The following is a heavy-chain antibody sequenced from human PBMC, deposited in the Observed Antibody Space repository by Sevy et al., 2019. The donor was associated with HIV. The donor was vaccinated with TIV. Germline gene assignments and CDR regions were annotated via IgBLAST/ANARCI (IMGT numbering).Heavy chain of an antibody. J-gene: IGHJ6*02. V-gene: IGHV5-51*01. D-gene: IGHD6-13*01. Sequence: GESLKISCKGFGYKFTRYWIGWVRQMPGKGLEWMGIIYPGDSDTRYSPSFQGQVTISADKSISTAYLLWSSLKASDTAMYYCARVDLPPGIAAAGSYYGMDVWGQGTTVTVSS. CDR2: IYPGDSDT. CDR1: GYKFTRYW. CDR3: ARVDLPPGIAAAGSYYGMDV.